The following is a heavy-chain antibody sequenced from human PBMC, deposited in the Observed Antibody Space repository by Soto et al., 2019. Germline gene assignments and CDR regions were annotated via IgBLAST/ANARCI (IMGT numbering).Heavy chain of an antibody. CDR3: ARGLSAAKVVTCYFDY. CDR1: GGSISSSDYC. D-gene: IGHD2-21*02. Sequence: PSETLSLTCTVSGGSISSSDYCWGWIRQPPGKGLEWIGYIYSSGNTYYNPSLKSRLTISVDTSKNQFSLKLNSVTAADTALYYCARGLSAAKVVTCYFDYWGQGTLVTVSS. V-gene: IGHV4-31*03. CDR2: IYSSGNT. J-gene: IGHJ4*02.